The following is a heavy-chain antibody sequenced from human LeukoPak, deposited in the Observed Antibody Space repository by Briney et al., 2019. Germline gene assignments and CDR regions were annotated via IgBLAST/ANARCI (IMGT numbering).Heavy chain of an antibody. CDR2: ISYDGSNK. J-gene: IGHJ4*02. CDR3: ARGPAAYSSSWYPKY. Sequence: GGSLRLSCAASGFTFSSYAMHWVRQAPGKGLEWVAVISYDGSNKYYADSVKGRFTISRDNSKNTLYLQMNSLRAEDTAVYYCARGPAAYSSSWYPKYWGQGTLVTVSS. V-gene: IGHV3-30*04. CDR1: GFTFSSYA. D-gene: IGHD6-13*01.